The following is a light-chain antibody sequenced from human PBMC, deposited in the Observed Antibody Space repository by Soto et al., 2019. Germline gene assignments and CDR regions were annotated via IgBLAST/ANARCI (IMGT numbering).Light chain of an antibody. J-gene: IGKJ2*01. Sequence: EIVLTQSPGTLSLSPGERATLSCRASQRVSSSYLAWYQQKPGQAPRLLIYGASTRATGIPDRFSGSGSGTVFPLPISRRELEVFAVYFCQGYGSSPPFIFGRGTKVDIK. CDR2: GAS. CDR3: QGYGSSPPFI. V-gene: IGKV3-20*01. CDR1: QRVSSSY.